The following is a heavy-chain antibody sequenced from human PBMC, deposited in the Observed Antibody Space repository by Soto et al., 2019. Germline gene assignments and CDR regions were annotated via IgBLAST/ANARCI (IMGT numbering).Heavy chain of an antibody. D-gene: IGHD3-9*01. CDR1: GGSISSGDYY. CDR2: IYYSGST. J-gene: IGHJ6*02. CDR3: ARDRPYFDWLLYKVGYYYGMDV. V-gene: IGHV4-30-4*01. Sequence: PSETLSLTCTVSGGSISSGDYYWSWIRQPPGKGLEWIGYIYYSGSTYYNPSLKSRVTISVDTSKNQFSLKLSSVTAADTAVYYCARDRPYFDWLLYKVGYYYGMDVWGQGTTVTVSS.